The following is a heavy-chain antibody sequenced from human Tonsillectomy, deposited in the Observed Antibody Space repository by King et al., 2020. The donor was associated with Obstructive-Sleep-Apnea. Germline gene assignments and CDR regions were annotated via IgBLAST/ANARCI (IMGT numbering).Heavy chain of an antibody. CDR3: ARATRGYSGYDSGWYFDL. CDR1: GFTFSDYY. V-gene: IGHV3-11*01. J-gene: IGHJ2*01. Sequence: QLVQSGGGLVKPGGSLRLSCAASGFTFSDYYMSWIRQAPGKGLEWVSYISSSGSTIYYADSVKGRFTISRDNAKNSLYLQMNSLRAEDTAVHYCARATRGYSGYDSGWYFDLWGRGTLVTVSS. CDR2: ISSSGSTI. D-gene: IGHD5-12*01.